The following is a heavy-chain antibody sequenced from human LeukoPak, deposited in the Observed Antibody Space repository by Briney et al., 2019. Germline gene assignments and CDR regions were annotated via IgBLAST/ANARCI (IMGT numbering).Heavy chain of an antibody. V-gene: IGHV3-7*01. D-gene: IGHD3-22*01. CDR2: IKQDGSEK. J-gene: IGHJ4*02. Sequence: GGSLRLSCAASGFTFSSYWMSWVRQAPGKGLEWVANIKQDGSEKYYVDSVKGRFTISRDNAKNSLYLQMNSLRAEDTAVYYCARGTTYYYDSSGYYYFDYWGQGTLVTVSS. CDR3: ARGTTYYYDSSGYYYFDY. CDR1: GFTFSSYW.